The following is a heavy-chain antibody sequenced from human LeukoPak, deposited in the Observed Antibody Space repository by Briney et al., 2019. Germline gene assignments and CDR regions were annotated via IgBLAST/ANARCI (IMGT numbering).Heavy chain of an antibody. Sequence: ASVKVSCKXSGYTFTSYDINWVRQATGQGLEWMRWMNPNSGNTGYAQKFQGRVTMTRNTSISTAYMELSSLRSEDTAVYYCATNRDSSGYPDYWGQGTLVTVSS. CDR2: MNPNSGNT. CDR3: ATNRDSSGYPDY. V-gene: IGHV1-8*01. J-gene: IGHJ4*02. CDR1: GYTFTSYD. D-gene: IGHD3-22*01.